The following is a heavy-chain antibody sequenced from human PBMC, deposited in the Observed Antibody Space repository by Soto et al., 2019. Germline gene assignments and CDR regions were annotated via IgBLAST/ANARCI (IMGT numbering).Heavy chain of an antibody. CDR1: GFTFSNYA. Sequence: EVRLLESGGGLVQPGESLRLSCAASGFTFSNYAMAWVRQAPGKGLEWLSAISDSATDTYYAGSVKGRFTISRDNSKNTLYLQMNSLSADDTAVYYCATEEVGAADYWGQGTLVTVSS. V-gene: IGHV3-23*01. J-gene: IGHJ4*02. CDR2: ISDSATDT. CDR3: ATEEVGAADY. D-gene: IGHD2-15*01.